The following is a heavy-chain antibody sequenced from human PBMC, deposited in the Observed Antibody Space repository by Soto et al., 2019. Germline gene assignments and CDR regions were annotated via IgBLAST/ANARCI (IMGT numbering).Heavy chain of an antibody. CDR1: GFTFSSYA. V-gene: IGHV3-23*01. D-gene: IGHD4-17*01. CDR2: ISGSGGST. CDR3: AKFGYGHSHYYGMDF. J-gene: IGHJ6*02. Sequence: GGSLRLSCAASGFTFSSYAMSWVRQAPGKGLEWVSAISGSGGSTYYADSVKGRFTISRDNSKNTLYLQMSSLRAEDTAVYYFAKFGYGHSHYYGMDFWRQGTMVTVSS.